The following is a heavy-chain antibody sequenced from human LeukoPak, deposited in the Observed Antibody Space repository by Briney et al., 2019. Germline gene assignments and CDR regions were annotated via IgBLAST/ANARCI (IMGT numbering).Heavy chain of an antibody. J-gene: IGHJ5*02. D-gene: IGHD4-11*01. CDR1: GYTFTGYY. V-gene: IGHV1-2*02. CDR3: ARQSTGNWFDP. CDR2: INPNSDGT. Sequence: ASVKVSCKAAGYTFTGYYMHWVRQAPGQGLEWMGWINPNSDGTNYAQKFQGRVTMTRDTSISTAYMELSRLRSDGTAVYYCARQSTGNWFDPWGQGNLVTVSS.